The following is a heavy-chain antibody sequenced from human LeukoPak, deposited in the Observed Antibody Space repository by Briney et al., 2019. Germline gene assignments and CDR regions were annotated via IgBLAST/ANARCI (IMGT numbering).Heavy chain of an antibody. CDR2: INHSGST. V-gene: IGHV4-34*01. D-gene: IGHD2-21*01. CDR3: ANCASVMLFPHAFDI. Sequence: SETLSLTCAVYGGSFSGYYWSWIRQPPGKGLEWIGEINHSGSTNYNPSLKSRVTISVDTSKNQFSLKLSSVTAADTAVYYCANCASVMLFPHAFDIWGQGTMVTVSS. J-gene: IGHJ3*02. CDR1: GGSFSGYY.